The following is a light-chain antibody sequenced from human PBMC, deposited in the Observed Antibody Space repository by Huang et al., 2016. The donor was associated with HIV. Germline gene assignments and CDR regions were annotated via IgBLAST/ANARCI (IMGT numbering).Light chain of an antibody. CDR2: WAS. Sequence: DIVMTQSPDSLAVSLGERATINCKSSQSVLYSSKNYLAWYQQKPGQPPKLLIYWASTRESGVPDRFSGSGSWTDFTLTISSLQAEEVAVYSCQQYYNTPLTFGGGTMVEIK. J-gene: IGKJ4*01. CDR3: QQYYNTPLT. V-gene: IGKV4-1*01. CDR1: QSVLYSSKNY.